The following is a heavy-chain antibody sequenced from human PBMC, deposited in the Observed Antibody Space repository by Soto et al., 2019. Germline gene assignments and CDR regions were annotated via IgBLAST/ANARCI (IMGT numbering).Heavy chain of an antibody. J-gene: IGHJ6*03. V-gene: IGHV4-31*01. D-gene: IGHD1-26*01. CDR3: ARSLPGGTVFYMDI. CDR2: IYYSGTA. Sequence: QLQLRESGPGLVQPAQPLSLTCTVAGGSITGGFSYWTWVRQHPGKGLEWVGHIYYSGTAYYNPSFNSLVALSVDPSQNRFSLKLSSVPAADTAIYFCARSLPGGTVFYMDIWGEGTTVTVSS. CDR1: GGSITGGFSY.